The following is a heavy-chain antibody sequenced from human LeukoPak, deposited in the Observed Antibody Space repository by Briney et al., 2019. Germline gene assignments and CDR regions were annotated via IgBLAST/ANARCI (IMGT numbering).Heavy chain of an antibody. CDR2: IYYSGST. CDR3: ARLVVPAAMSPKGLYYFDY. J-gene: IGHJ4*02. D-gene: IGHD2-2*01. CDR1: GGSISSSSYY. Sequence: SETLSLTCTVSGGSISSSSYYWGWIRQPPGKWLGWIGSIYYSGSTYYNPSLKSRVTISVDTSKNQFSLKLSSVTAADTAVYYCARLVVPAAMSPKGLYYFDYWGQGTLVTVSS. V-gene: IGHV4-39*01.